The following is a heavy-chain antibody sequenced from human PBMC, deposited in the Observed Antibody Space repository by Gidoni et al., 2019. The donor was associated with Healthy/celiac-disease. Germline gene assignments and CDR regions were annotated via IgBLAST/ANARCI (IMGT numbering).Heavy chain of an antibody. Sequence: EVQLVESGGGLVQPGGSLRLSCAASGFTFSSYAMHWLRQAPGKGLEYVSAISSNGGSTYYANSVKGRFTISRDNSKNTLYLQMGSLRAEDMAVYYCARDGTQDASAFDIWGQGTMVTVSS. CDR3: ARDGTQDASAFDI. D-gene: IGHD1-1*01. V-gene: IGHV3-64*01. CDR2: ISSNGGST. CDR1: GFTFSSYA. J-gene: IGHJ3*02.